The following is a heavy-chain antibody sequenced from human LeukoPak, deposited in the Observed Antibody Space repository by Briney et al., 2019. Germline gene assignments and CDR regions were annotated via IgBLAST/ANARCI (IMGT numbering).Heavy chain of an antibody. V-gene: IGHV1-2*02. Sequence: ASEKVSCKASGYTFTGYYMHWVRQAPGQGLEWMGWINPNSGGTNYAQKFQGRVTMTRDTSISTAYMELSRLRSDDTAVYYCARDLFSVRGVNYYYYYYMDVWGKGTTVTVSS. CDR2: INPNSGGT. D-gene: IGHD3-10*01. CDR3: ARDLFSVRGVNYYYYYYMDV. J-gene: IGHJ6*03. CDR1: GYTFTGYY.